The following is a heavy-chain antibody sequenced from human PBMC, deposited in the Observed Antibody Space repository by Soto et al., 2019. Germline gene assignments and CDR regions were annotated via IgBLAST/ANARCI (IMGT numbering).Heavy chain of an antibody. V-gene: IGHV5-51*01. Sequence: PGESLKISCKGSGYIFTSYWIGWVRQMPGKGLEWMGIIYPGDSDTRYSPSFQGQVTISADKSISTAYLQWSSLKASDTAMYYCARPRSSSRNYYGMDVWGPGTTVTVSS. J-gene: IGHJ6*02. CDR3: ARPRSSSRNYYGMDV. CDR1: GYIFTSYW. D-gene: IGHD6-13*01. CDR2: IYPGDSDT.